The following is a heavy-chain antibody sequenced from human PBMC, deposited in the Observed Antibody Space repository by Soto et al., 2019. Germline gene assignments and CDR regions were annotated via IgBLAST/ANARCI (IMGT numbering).Heavy chain of an antibody. J-gene: IGHJ4*02. CDR2: IFHSGTT. CDR1: GASISSXXX. CDR3: AXXIAVPTTRGFDY. V-gene: IGHV4-4*02. D-gene: IGHD2-15*01. Sequence: QVQLQESGPGLVKPSGTLSLTCAVSGASISSXXXXXXVXQAPGEGLEWIGEIFHSGTTTYNPSLKSXXIXSXXXXXXXXXXXXXXXXXXXXXXXXXAXXIAVPTTRGFDYWGQGTLVTVSS.